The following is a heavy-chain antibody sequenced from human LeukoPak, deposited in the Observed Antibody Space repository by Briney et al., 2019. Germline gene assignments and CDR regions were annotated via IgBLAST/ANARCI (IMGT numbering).Heavy chain of an antibody. V-gene: IGHV4-34*01. CDR1: GGSIGGYY. Sequence: PSETLSLTCVLHGGSIGGYYWSWIRQSPGKGLEWIGEIKHSVNANYNPSLMSRVTISVDTSKTQFSLKMTSVTAADTAVYYCARAINYGSGSYYFDYWGQRALVTVSS. CDR2: IKHSVNA. CDR3: ARAINYGSGSYYFDY. J-gene: IGHJ4*02. D-gene: IGHD3-10*01.